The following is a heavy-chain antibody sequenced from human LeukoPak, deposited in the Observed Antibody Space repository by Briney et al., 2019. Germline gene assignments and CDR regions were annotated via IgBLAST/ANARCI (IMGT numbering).Heavy chain of an antibody. CDR3: ARVYDSSGYYYEGFAY. V-gene: IGHV3-74*01. J-gene: IGHJ4*02. CDR1: GFTFSSYW. CDR2: IKRDGSSA. Sequence: PGGSLRLSCAAPGFTFSSYWMHWVRQAPGKGLVWVSRIKRDGSSATYADSVKGRFTISRDNAKNTLYLQMNSLRAEDTAVYYCARVYDSSGYYYEGFAYWGQGTLVTVSS. D-gene: IGHD3-22*01.